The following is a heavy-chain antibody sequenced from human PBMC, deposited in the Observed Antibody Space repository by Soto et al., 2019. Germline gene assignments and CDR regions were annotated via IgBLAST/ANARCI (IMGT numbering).Heavy chain of an antibody. CDR1: GESFSGYY. D-gene: IGHD1-7*01. J-gene: IGHJ6*02. V-gene: IGHV4-34*01. Sequence: QVHLHQRGAGLLKPSETLSLNCVVSGESFSGYYWSWIRQTPGMGLEWIGEVDHRGSTTYNPSLKNRASISIDSSKNLFSLELTSVTATDTALYFCARYEYGNSLYGVDVWGQWTRVTVSS. CDR3: ARYEYGNSLYGVDV. CDR2: VDHRGST.